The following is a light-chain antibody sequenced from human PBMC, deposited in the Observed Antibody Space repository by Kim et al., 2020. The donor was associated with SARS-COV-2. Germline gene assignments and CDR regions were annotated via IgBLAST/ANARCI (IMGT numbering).Light chain of an antibody. CDR1: SSNIGSNT. J-gene: IGLJ2*01. Sequence: GQGVTISCSGTSSNIGSNTVNWYQQLPGTAPKLLIYSNNQRPSGVPDRFSGSKSGTSASLAISGLQSEDEADYYCVAWDDSLNGVVFGGGTQLTVL. CDR3: VAWDDSLNGVV. V-gene: IGLV1-44*01. CDR2: SNN.